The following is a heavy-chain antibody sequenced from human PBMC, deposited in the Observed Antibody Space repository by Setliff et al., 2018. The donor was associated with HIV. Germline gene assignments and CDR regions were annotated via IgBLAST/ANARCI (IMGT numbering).Heavy chain of an antibody. V-gene: IGHV4-39*07. Sequence: SETLSLTCTVSGGSISSSSYYWGWIRQPPGKGLEWIGSIYYSGSTYYNPSLKSRVTISVDTSKNQFSLKLSSVTAADTAVYYCARAIRLLSRGSGSHHAFDIWGQGTMVTVPS. J-gene: IGHJ3*02. CDR2: IYYSGST. CDR3: ARAIRLLSRGSGSHHAFDI. CDR1: GGSISSSSYY. D-gene: IGHD3-10*01.